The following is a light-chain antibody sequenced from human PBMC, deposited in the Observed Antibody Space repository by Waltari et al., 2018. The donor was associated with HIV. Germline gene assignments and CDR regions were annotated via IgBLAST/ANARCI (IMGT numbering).Light chain of an antibody. J-gene: IGLJ3*02. V-gene: IGLV3-10*01. CDR2: DDN. Sequence: SYELIQPPSVSVSPGQTARITCSGDALPKKYAYWYQQKSGQGPVKVNYDDNKRPSGIPDRFSGATSGTLATLIITRAQVEDEGDYYCYSTDTSNERLVFGGGTKLTVL. CDR3: YSTDTSNERLV. CDR1: ALPKKY.